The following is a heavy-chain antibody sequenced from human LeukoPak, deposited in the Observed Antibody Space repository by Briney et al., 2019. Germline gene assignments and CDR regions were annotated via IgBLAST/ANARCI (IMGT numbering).Heavy chain of an antibody. CDR2: INNVRSHI. CDR1: GFTFSTSA. Sequence: PGGSLRLSCAASGFTFSTSAMNWVRQAPGKGLEWVSSINNVRSHIYYADSVRGRFTISSDNANNVLYLQMNSMRAEDPPVYYCAREPTYYLRYGYFDSWGQGTLVTVSS. J-gene: IGHJ4*02. CDR3: AREPTYYLRYGYFDS. D-gene: IGHD1-26*01. V-gene: IGHV3-21*06.